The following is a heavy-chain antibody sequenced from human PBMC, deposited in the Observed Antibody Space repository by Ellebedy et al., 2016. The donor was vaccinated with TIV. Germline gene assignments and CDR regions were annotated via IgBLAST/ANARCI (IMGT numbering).Heavy chain of an antibody. D-gene: IGHD1-1*01. CDR1: GFTFSNAW. J-gene: IGHJ4*02. Sequence: GESLKISCAASGFTFSNAWMNWVRQAPGKGLAWVGRIKSKTDGGAADYAAPVKGRFTISRDDSKNTLYLQMHSLKTEDTAVYFCTTVYRYNKESVWGQGTLVTVSS. V-gene: IGHV3-15*01. CDR2: IKSKTDGGAA. CDR3: TTVYRYNKESV.